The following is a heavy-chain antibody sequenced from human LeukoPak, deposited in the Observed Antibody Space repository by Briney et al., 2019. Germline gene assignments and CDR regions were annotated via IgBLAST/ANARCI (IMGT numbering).Heavy chain of an antibody. CDR1: GFSLSTYG. CDR2: ITGTGGST. Sequence: PGGPLRLSCAASGFSLSTYGVSWVRQPPGKGLEWVSGITGTGGSTYYADSVKGRFTVSRDTSKNTLYLQMNSLRAEDTAIYYCAKDHGTAVAGFYYWGQGTLVTVSS. D-gene: IGHD6-19*01. J-gene: IGHJ4*02. CDR3: AKDHGTAVAGFYY. V-gene: IGHV3-23*01.